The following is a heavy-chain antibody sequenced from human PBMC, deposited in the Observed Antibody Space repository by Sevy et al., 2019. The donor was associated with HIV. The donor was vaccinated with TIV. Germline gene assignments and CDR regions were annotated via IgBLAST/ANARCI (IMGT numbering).Heavy chain of an antibody. Sequence: GGSLRLSCAASGFTFSSYSMNWVRQAPGKGLEWVSYISSSSSTIYYADSEKGRFTISRDNAKNSLYLQMNSLRAEDTAVYYCARVHYDFWSGYPYGMDVWGQGTTVTVSS. D-gene: IGHD3-3*01. J-gene: IGHJ6*02. CDR3: ARVHYDFWSGYPYGMDV. CDR1: GFTFSSYS. V-gene: IGHV3-48*01. CDR2: ISSSSSTI.